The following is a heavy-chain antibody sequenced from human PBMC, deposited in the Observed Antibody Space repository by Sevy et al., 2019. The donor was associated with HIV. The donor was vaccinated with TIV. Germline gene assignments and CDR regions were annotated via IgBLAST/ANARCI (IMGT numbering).Heavy chain of an antibody. Sequence: GGSLRLSCAASGFTFSDHYVDWVRQAPGKGLEWVGRIRNRPNSYTTECAASVKGRFTISRDDSRNSVYLQMNSLKTQDSAVYYCVRGPNCGVGGCQQISPYCLDVWGKRATVTVSS. CDR2: IRNRPNSYTT. V-gene: IGHV3-72*01. J-gene: IGHJ6*03. CDR1: GFTFSDHY. CDR3: VRGPNCGVGGCQQISPYCLDV. D-gene: IGHD2-15*01.